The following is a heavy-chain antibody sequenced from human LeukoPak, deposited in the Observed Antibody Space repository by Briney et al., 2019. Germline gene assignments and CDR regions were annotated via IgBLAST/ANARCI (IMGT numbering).Heavy chain of an antibody. CDR3: VRILTVAWSERRPGYYYMDV. CDR2: IKQDGSEK. CDR1: GFTSSSYW. D-gene: IGHD1-1*01. Sequence: PGGSLRLSCAASGFTSSSYWMSWVRQAPGKGLEWVANIKQDGSEKYYVDSVKGRFTISRDNAKNTLYLQMNSLRAEDTAVYCCVRILTVAWSERRPGYYYMDVWGKGTTVTVSS. J-gene: IGHJ6*03. V-gene: IGHV3-7*01.